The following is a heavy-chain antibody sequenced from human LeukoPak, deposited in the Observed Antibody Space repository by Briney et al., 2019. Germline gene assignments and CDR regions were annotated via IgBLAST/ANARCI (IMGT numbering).Heavy chain of an antibody. CDR2: ISFDGIKK. CDR1: GLTFSSYA. Sequence: GGSLRLSCAASGLTFSSYAMHWVRQAPGKGLEWVALISFDGIKKYYADSVKGRFTISRDNSKNTLYLQMNSLRAEDTAVYYCTRPHVDGGYYYHQYWGQGTLVTVSS. D-gene: IGHD3-22*01. J-gene: IGHJ4*02. CDR3: TRPHVDGGYYYHQY. V-gene: IGHV3-30-3*01.